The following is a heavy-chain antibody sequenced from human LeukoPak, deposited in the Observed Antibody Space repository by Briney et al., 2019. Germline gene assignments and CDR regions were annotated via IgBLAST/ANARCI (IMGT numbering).Heavy chain of an antibody. D-gene: IGHD1-1*01. J-gene: IGHJ4*02. V-gene: IGHV3-21*01. CDR2: ISSSSSYI. CDR1: GFTFSSYS. Sequence: GGSLRLSCAASGFTFSSYSMNWVRQAPGKGLEWVSSISSSSSYIYYADSVKGRFTISRDNAQNSLYLQMNSLRAEDTAVYYCAREGPVLFDYWGQGTLVTVSS. CDR3: AREGPVLFDY.